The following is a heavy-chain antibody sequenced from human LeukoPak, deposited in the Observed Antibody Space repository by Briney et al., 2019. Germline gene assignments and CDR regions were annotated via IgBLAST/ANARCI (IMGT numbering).Heavy chain of an antibody. CDR3: ARALSSGYYSLNY. J-gene: IGHJ4*02. CDR1: GGSFSGYY. Sequence: KPSETLSLTCAVYGGSFSGYYWSWIRQPPGKGLEWIGEINHSGSTNYNPSLKSRVTISVDTSKNQFSLKLSSVTAADTAVYYCARALSSGYYSLNYWGQGNLVTVSS. D-gene: IGHD3-22*01. V-gene: IGHV4-34*01. CDR2: INHSGST.